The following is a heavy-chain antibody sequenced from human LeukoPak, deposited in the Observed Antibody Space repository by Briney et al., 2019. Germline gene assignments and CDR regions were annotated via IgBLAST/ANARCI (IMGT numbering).Heavy chain of an antibody. D-gene: IGHD6-19*01. CDR2: INTNTGNP. J-gene: IGHJ4*02. CDR1: GYTFTGYY. CDR3: APSIHGGSGWLSGLDY. Sequence: GASVKVSCKASGYTFTGYYMHWVRQAPGQGLEWMGWINTNTGNPTYAQGFTGRFVFSLDTSVSTAYLQISSLKAEDTAVYYCAPSIHGGSGWLSGLDYWGQGTLVTVSS. V-gene: IGHV7-4-1*02.